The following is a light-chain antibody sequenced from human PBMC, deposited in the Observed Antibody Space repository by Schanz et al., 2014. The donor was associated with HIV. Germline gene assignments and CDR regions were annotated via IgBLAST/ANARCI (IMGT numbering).Light chain of an antibody. V-gene: IGKV1-5*03. J-gene: IGKJ2*01. Sequence: DIQMTQSPSTLSASIGDRVTISCRASHGINRRLAWYQQKPGKAPKLLIYRASTLESGVPSRFSGSGSGTEFTLTISSLQPDDVATYYCQNYNNYYYTFGQGTKLEI. CDR3: QNYNNYYYT. CDR1: HGINRR. CDR2: RAS.